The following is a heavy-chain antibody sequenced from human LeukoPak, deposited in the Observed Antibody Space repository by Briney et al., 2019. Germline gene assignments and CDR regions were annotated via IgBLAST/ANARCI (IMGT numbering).Heavy chain of an antibody. Sequence: ASVKVSCKASGYTFTSYGISWVRRAPGQGLEWMGWISAYNGNTNYAQKLQGRVTMTTDTSTSTAYMELRSLRSDDTAVYCCAREFSGYDWGHFDYWGQGTLVTVSS. D-gene: IGHD5-12*01. J-gene: IGHJ4*02. V-gene: IGHV1-18*04. CDR1: GYTFTSYG. CDR2: ISAYNGNT. CDR3: AREFSGYDWGHFDY.